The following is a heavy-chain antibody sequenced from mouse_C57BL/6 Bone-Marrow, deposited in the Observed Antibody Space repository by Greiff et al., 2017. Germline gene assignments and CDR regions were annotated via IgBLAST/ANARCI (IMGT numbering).Heavy chain of an antibody. V-gene: IGHV2-2*01. Sequence: QVQLQQSGPGLVQPSQSLSITCTVSGFSLTSYGVHWVRQSPGKGLEWLGVIWSGGSTDYNAAFISRLSISKDNSKSQVFFKMNSLQADDTAIYYCAPTGDYARYWYFDVWGTGTTVTVSS. CDR3: APTGDYARYWYFDV. D-gene: IGHD2-4*01. CDR1: GFSLTSYG. J-gene: IGHJ1*03. CDR2: IWSGGST.